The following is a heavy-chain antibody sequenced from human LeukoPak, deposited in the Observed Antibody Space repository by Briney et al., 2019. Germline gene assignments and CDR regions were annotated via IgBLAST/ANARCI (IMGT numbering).Heavy chain of an antibody. CDR2: TYYRSKWYN. D-gene: IGHD2-15*01. CDR1: GDSVSSNSAA. Sequence: SQTLSLTCAISGDSVSSNSAAWNWIRQSPSRGXXXLGRTYYRSKWYNHYAVSVKSRITINPDTSKNQFSLQLNSVTPEDTAVYYCAKTAASSIASWGQGTLVTVSS. V-gene: IGHV6-1*01. CDR3: AKTAASSIAS. J-gene: IGHJ5*01.